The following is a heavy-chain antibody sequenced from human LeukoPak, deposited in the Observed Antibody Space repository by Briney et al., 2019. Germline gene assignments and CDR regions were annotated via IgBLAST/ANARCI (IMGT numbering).Heavy chain of an antibody. V-gene: IGHV6-1*01. J-gene: IGHJ4*02. Sequence: SQTLSLTCAISGDSVSSNNAAWNWIRQSPSRGLEWLGRTYYRSKWCNDYAVSVKSRITINPDTPNNQFSLQLNSVTPEDTAVYYCARGYSGVIVALFEYWGQGSLVTVSS. CDR2: TYYRSKWCN. CDR3: ARGYSGVIVALFEY. CDR1: GDSVSSNNAA. D-gene: IGHD5-12*01.